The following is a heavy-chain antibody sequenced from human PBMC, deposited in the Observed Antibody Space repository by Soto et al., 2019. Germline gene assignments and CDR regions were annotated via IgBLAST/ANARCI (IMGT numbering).Heavy chain of an antibody. CDR1: GFTFSNYA. CDR2: ISYDGGNK. CDR3: ARDRDLWSYHYGMDV. V-gene: IGHV3-30-3*01. Sequence: GGSLRLSCAASGFTFSNYAMYWVRQTPGKGLEWVALISYDGGNKYHADSVKGRFTISRDNSKNTLYLQMSSLRAEDTAVYYCARDRDLWSYHYGMDVWGQGTTVTVSS. J-gene: IGHJ6*02. D-gene: IGHD3-3*01.